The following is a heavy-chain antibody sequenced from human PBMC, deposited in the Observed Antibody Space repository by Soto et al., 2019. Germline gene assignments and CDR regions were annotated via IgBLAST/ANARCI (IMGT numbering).Heavy chain of an antibody. D-gene: IGHD5-12*01. Sequence: GGSLRLSCAASGFTFSSYAMSWVRQAPGKGLEWVSALSGSGGSINDADSVKGRFTISRDNSENTLYLQMNSLRAEDTAVYYCAKGRTYSGYDFDSWGQGTLVTVSS. CDR1: GFTFSSYA. CDR3: AKGRTYSGYDFDS. V-gene: IGHV3-23*01. J-gene: IGHJ4*02. CDR2: LSGSGGSI.